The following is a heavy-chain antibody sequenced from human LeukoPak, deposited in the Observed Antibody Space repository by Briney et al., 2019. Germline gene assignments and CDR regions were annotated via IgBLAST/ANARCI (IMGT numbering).Heavy chain of an antibody. Sequence: SQTLSLTFAIFGISVYSICGALDSLRQSPSRGLEWLGRTYYRSKWSNDYAVSVRSRITINADTSKNQFSLQLNYQTPEHTAVCYCARGKKGGCKLGHTCAFALWGQRTLVTVSA. CDR3: ARGKKGGCKLGHTCAFAL. CDR2: TYYRSKWSN. D-gene: IGHD1/OR15-1a*01. V-gene: IGHV6-1*01. J-gene: IGHJ5*02. CDR1: GISVYSICGA.